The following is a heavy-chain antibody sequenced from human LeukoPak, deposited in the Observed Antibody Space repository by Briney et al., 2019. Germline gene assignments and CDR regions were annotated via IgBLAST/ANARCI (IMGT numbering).Heavy chain of an antibody. D-gene: IGHD2-2*01. Sequence: ASVEVSCKASGGTFSNYAISWVRQAPGQGLEWMGGIIPIFGTANYAQKFQGRVTITADESTSTAYMELSSLRSEDTAVYYCARIEYQLLSPFDPWGQGTLVTVSS. J-gene: IGHJ5*02. V-gene: IGHV1-69*13. CDR2: IIPIFGTA. CDR1: GGTFSNYA. CDR3: ARIEYQLLSPFDP.